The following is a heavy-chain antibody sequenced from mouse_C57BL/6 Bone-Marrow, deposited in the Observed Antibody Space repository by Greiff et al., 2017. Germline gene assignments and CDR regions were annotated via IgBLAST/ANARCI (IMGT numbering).Heavy chain of an antibody. CDR3: ARVSATGTGYYSDY. J-gene: IGHJ2*01. V-gene: IGHV7-1*01. Sequence: EVQRVESGGGLVQSGRSLRLSCATSGFTFSDFYMEWVRQAPGKGLEWIAASRNKANDYTTEYSASVKGRFIVSRDTSQSILYLQMNALRAEDTAIYYCARVSATGTGYYSDYWGQGTTLTVSS. CDR2: SRNKANDYTT. D-gene: IGHD4-1*02. CDR1: GFTFSDFY.